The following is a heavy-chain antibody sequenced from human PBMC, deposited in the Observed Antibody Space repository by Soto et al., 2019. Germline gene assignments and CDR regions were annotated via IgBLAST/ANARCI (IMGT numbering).Heavy chain of an antibody. CDR3: ARAPVGLDTISSFDY. Sequence: TLALTCTVSGDSVSSVGFHWAWLLRNPGKGLEWIGYIYNGDSTYYSPSLERRMHLSRDPTRNQYSLRLTALTAADTAVYFCARAPVGLDTISSFDYWGKGKLVTVSS. D-gene: IGHD3-3*01. CDR1: GDSVSSVGFH. CDR2: IYNGDST. J-gene: IGHJ4*02. V-gene: IGHV4-30-4*08.